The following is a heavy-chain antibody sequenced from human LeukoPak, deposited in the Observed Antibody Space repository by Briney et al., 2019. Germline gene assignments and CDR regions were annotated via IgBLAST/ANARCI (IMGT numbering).Heavy chain of an antibody. V-gene: IGHV3-33*01. D-gene: IGHD4-17*01. CDR1: GFTFSSYG. CDR3: ARDGYGDYVFDY. Sequence: GGSLRLSCAPSGFTFSSYGMHWVRQAPGKGLEWVAVIWYDGGNKYYADSVKGRFTISRDNSKNTLYLQMNSLRAEDTAVYYCARDGYGDYVFDYWGQGTLVTVSS. J-gene: IGHJ4*02. CDR2: IWYDGGNK.